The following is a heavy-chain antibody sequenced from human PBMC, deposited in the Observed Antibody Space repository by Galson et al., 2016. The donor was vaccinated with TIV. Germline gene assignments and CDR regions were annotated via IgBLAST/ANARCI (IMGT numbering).Heavy chain of an antibody. CDR1: GYRFSHSW. CDR2: IYPGDSDT. CDR3: ARHGYDFWNGQDYFCYGMDV. Sequence: QSGAEVKKPGGSLKISCKTSGYRFSHSWIGWVRQKPGKGLEWVGHIYPGDSDTRYSPSFQGHVTISADTSIDTAYLQWGRLKASDTAIYYCARHGYDFWNGQDYFCYGMDVWGQGTTVTVSS. J-gene: IGHJ6*02. V-gene: IGHV5-51*01. D-gene: IGHD3-3*01.